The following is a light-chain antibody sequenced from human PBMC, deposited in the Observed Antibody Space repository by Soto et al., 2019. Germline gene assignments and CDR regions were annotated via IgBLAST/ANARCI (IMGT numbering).Light chain of an antibody. V-gene: IGLV2-14*03. J-gene: IGLJ3*02. CDR1: TSDVGAYNY. CDR2: DVT. CDR3: SSYTSSSTLV. Sequence: QSVLTQPASVSGSLGQSVTISCTGTTSDVGAYNYVSWYQQHPGKAPQLVIYDVTNRPSGVSNRFSGSKSANTASLTISGLHAEYEADYYCSSYTSSSTLVFGGGTKLTVL.